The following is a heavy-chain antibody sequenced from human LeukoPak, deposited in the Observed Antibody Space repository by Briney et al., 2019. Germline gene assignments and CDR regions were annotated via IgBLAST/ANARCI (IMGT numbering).Heavy chain of an antibody. Sequence: GGSLRLSCAASGFTFSSYGMHWVRQAPGKGLEWVAVIWYDGSNKYYADSVKGRFTISRDNAKNSLYLQMNSLRDEDTAVYYCARAGMTTVTTFFDYWGQGTLVTVSS. D-gene: IGHD4-4*01. CDR2: IWYDGSNK. J-gene: IGHJ4*02. CDR1: GFTFSSYG. V-gene: IGHV3-33*01. CDR3: ARAGMTTVTTFFDY.